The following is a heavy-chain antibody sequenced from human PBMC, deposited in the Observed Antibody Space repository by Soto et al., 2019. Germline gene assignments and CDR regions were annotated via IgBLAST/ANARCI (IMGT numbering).Heavy chain of an antibody. J-gene: IGHJ3*02. Sequence: ASVKVSCKASGYTFTSYAMHWMRQAPGQRLEWMGWINAGNGNTKYSQKFQGRVTITRDTSASTAYMELSSLRSEDTAVYYCARFDDQLLFAAFDIWGQGTMVTVSS. CDR3: ARFDDQLLFAAFDI. D-gene: IGHD2-2*01. CDR1: GYTFTSYA. CDR2: INAGNGNT. V-gene: IGHV1-3*01.